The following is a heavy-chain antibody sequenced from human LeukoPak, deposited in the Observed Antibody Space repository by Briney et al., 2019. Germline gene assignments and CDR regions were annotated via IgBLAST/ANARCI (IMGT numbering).Heavy chain of an antibody. V-gene: IGHV3-15*01. CDR2: IKTKGEGGTV. J-gene: IGHJ4*02. Sequence: PGGSLRLSCAASGFTFSSYAMTWVRQAQGKGLEWVGRIKTKGEGGTVDYAAPVKGRFTISRDDSKNTLYLQMNSPKTEDTAVYYCARDAADLAVAFDYWGQGTLVTVSS. CDR3: ARDAADLAVAFDY. D-gene: IGHD6-19*01. CDR1: GFTFSSYA.